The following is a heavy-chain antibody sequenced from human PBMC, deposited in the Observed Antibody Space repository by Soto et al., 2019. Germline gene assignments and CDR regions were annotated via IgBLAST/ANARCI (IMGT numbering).Heavy chain of an antibody. D-gene: IGHD3-3*01. CDR3: ARGRGNTYYDFWSGYYGGDYYYYGMGV. CDR2: INHSGST. Sequence: PSETLSLTCAVYGGSFSGYYWSWIRQPPGKGLEWIGEINHSGSTNYNPSLKSRVTISVDTSKNQFSLKLSSVTAADTAVYYCARGRGNTYYDFWSGYYGGDYYYYGMGVWGQGTTVTVSS. J-gene: IGHJ6*02. CDR1: GGSFSGYY. V-gene: IGHV4-34*01.